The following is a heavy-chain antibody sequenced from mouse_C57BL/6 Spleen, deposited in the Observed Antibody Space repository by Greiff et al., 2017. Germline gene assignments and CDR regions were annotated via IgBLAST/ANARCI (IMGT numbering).Heavy chain of an antibody. J-gene: IGHJ1*03. Sequence: EVQLQQSGPELVKPGASVKISCKASGYSFTDYNMNWVKQSPGKSLEWIGVINPDYGTTSYNQKFKGKATVTVDQSSSTAYLQLNSLTSEDSAVYYCARSNYGYDHWYFDVWGTGTTVTVSS. D-gene: IGHD2-2*01. CDR3: ARSNYGYDHWYFDV. CDR2: INPDYGTT. V-gene: IGHV1-39*01. CDR1: GYSFTDYN.